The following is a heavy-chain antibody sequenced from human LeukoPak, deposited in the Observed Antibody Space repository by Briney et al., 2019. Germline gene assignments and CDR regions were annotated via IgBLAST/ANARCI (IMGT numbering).Heavy chain of an antibody. J-gene: IGHJ5*02. D-gene: IGHD3-10*01. V-gene: IGHV4-34*01. CDR3: ARISYGSGSYKFDP. CDR1: GGSFSGYY. CDR2: INHSGST. Sequence: SETLSLTCAVHGGSFSGYYWSWIRQPPGKGLEWIGEINHSGSTNYNPSLKSRVTISVDTTKNQFSLKLSSVTAAGTAVYYCARISYGSGSYKFDPWGQGTLVTVSS.